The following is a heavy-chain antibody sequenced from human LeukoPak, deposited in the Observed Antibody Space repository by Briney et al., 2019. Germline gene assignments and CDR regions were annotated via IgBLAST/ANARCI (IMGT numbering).Heavy chain of an antibody. D-gene: IGHD5-24*01. V-gene: IGHV3-64*01. CDR3: AKVRAGRNYFDY. CDR2: ITLDGIST. CDR1: GFPFRSYA. Sequence: YPGGSLRLSCAASGFPFRSYAMHWVRQAPGKGLEYVSAITLDGISTYYANSVKGRFTISRDNSKNTLYLQMGSLRAEDMAVYYCAKVRAGRNYFDYWGQGTLVTVSS. J-gene: IGHJ4*02.